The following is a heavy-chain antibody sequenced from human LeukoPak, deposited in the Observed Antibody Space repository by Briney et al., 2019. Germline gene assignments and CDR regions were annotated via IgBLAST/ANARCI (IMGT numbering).Heavy chain of an antibody. CDR2: ISGSGATT. CDR1: GFTFSSCA. CDR3: AKDPSPVGASDPFDY. Sequence: PGGALRLSCAASGFTFSSCAMTWVGQARGKGVEWVSSISGSGATTYYADAVKGRLTISRDNSNNTVYVQMNSLRAEETAGYYCAKDPSPVGASDPFDYWGQGMQVGVSS. V-gene: IGHV3-23*01. J-gene: IGHJ4*02. D-gene: IGHD1-26*01.